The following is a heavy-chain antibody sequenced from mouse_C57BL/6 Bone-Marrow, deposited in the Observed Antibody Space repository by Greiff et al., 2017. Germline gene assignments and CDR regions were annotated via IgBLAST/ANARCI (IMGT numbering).Heavy chain of an antibody. J-gene: IGHJ1*03. V-gene: IGHV15-2*01. D-gene: IGHD1-1*01. CDR3: ARLCYYGSSYDWYFDV. Sequence: VQLQQSGSELRSPGSSVKLSCKDFDSEVFPIAYMSWVRQKPGHGFEWIGGILPSIGRTIYGEKFEDKATLDADTLSNTAYLELNSLTSEDSAIYYCARLCYYGSSYDWYFDVWGTGTTVTVSS. CDR1: DSEVFPIAY. CDR2: ILPSIGRT.